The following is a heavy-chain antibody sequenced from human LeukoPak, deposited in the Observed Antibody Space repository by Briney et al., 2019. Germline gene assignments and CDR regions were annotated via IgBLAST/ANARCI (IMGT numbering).Heavy chain of an antibody. CDR3: ARDLRGTTGTTTDY. V-gene: IGHV3-48*03. CDR1: GFTFSSYE. CDR2: ISGSGSTI. Sequence: GGSLRLSCAASGFTFSSYEMNWVRQAPGKGLEWVSYISGSGSTIYYADSVKGRFTISRDNAKNSLYLQMNSLRAEDTAVYYCARDLRGTTGTTTDYWGQGTLVTVSS. J-gene: IGHJ4*02. D-gene: IGHD1-1*01.